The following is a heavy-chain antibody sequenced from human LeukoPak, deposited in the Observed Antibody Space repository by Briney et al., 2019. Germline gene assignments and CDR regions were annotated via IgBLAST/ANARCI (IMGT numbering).Heavy chain of an antibody. CDR1: VDSVSSNSAA. D-gene: IGHD2-2*02. CDR2: TYYRSKRYN. CDR3: AREMWGLNCSSTSCYRGFAFDI. Sequence: SQTLSLTCAISVDSVSSNSAACNWITQSPSTRLHRLGRTYYRSKRYNDYAVSVNSRITINPDTSMNHFSLQLNSVTPEDTAVYYCAREMWGLNCSSTSCYRGFAFDIWGQGTMVTVSS. J-gene: IGHJ3*02. V-gene: IGHV6-1*01.